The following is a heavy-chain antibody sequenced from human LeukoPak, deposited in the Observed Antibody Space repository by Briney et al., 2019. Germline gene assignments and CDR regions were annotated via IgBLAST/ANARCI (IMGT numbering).Heavy chain of an antibody. CDR2: ISAYNGNT. V-gene: IGHV1-18*01. J-gene: IGHJ4*02. CDR3: ARGWFGELSLSVFDY. CDR1: GYTFTSYG. Sequence: GASVKVSCKASGYTFTSYGISWVRQAPGQGLEWMGWISAYNGNTNYAQKLQGRVTMTTDTSTSTAYMELRSLRSDDTAVYYCARGWFGELSLSVFDYWGQGTLVTVSS. D-gene: IGHD3-10*01.